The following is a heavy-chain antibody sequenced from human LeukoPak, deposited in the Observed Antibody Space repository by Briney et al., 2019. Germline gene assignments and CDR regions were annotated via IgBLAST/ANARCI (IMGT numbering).Heavy chain of an antibody. V-gene: IGHV4-59*08. J-gene: IGHJ6*02. CDR1: GGSISGSY. CDR3: ARLGGTARMDV. Sequence: SETLSLTCTVSGGSISGSYWSWLRQPPGKGLEWIGYIYYSGSTSYNPSLKSRVAISVDTSKNQFSLKLSSVTAADTAVYYCARLGGTARMDVWGQGTMVTVSS. D-gene: IGHD3-10*01. CDR2: IYYSGST.